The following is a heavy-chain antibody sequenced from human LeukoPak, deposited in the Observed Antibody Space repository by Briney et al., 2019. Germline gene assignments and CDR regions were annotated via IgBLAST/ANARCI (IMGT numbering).Heavy chain of an antibody. Sequence: GGSLRLSCAASGFTFNNYNMNWVRQAPGKGLEWVSSISSISSSYIYYADSVKGRFTISRDNAKNSLYLQMNSLRAEDTAVYYCARAVYYYYMDVWGKGTTVTVSS. V-gene: IGHV3-21*01. CDR3: ARAVYYYYMDV. CDR2: ISSISSSYI. CDR1: GFTFNNYN. J-gene: IGHJ6*03.